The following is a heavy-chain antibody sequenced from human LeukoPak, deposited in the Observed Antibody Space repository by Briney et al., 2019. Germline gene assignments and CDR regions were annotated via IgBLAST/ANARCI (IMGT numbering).Heavy chain of an antibody. D-gene: IGHD5-24*01. J-gene: IGHJ4*02. CDR3: ARHGRRWLQLRDY. CDR1: GGSISSSSYY. V-gene: IGHV4-39*01. Sequence: SETLSLTCTVSGGSISSSSYYWGWIRQPPGKGLEWIGSIYYSGSTYYNPSLKSRVTISVDTSKNQFSLKLSSVTAADTAVYYCARHGRRWLQLRDYWGQGTLVTVSS. CDR2: IYYSGST.